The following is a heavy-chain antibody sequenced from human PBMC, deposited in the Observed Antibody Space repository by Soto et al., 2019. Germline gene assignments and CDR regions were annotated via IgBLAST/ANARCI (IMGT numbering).Heavy chain of an antibody. Sequence: QVQLQQWGAGLLKPSETLSLTCAVYGGSFSGYYWSWIRQPPGKGLEWLGEINHSGSTNYNPSLKSRVPISVDTSKNQFPLKLSSVTAADTAVYYCARGGSCYSYSYREERCWFDPWGQGTLVTVSS. V-gene: IGHV4-34*01. CDR2: INHSGST. CDR3: ARGGSCYSYSYREERCWFDP. CDR1: GGSFSGYY. J-gene: IGHJ5*02. D-gene: IGHD2-15*01.